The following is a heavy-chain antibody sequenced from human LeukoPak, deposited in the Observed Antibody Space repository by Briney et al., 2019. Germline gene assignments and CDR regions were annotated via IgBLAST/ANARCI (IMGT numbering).Heavy chain of an antibody. Sequence: SVKVSCKASRGTFSSYAISWVRQAPGQGLEWMGGIIPIFGTANYAQKFQGRVTITADESTSTAYMELSSLRSEDTAVYYCARDPPGRPYSSSSYGWGQGTLVTVSS. CDR2: IIPIFGTA. D-gene: IGHD6-6*01. V-gene: IGHV1-69*13. CDR3: ARDPPGRPYSSSSYG. CDR1: RGTFSSYA. J-gene: IGHJ4*02.